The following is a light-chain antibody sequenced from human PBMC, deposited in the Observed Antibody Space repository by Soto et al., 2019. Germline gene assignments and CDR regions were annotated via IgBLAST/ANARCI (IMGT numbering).Light chain of an antibody. J-gene: IGLJ2*01. CDR1: SSNIGNNY. V-gene: IGLV1-51*01. CDR2: DNN. Sequence: QSVLTQPPSVSADPGQKVPISCSGSSSNIGNNYVSWYQQLPGTAPKLLIYDNNKRPSGIPDRFSGSKSGTSATLGITGLQTGDEADYYCGTWDSSLSAVVFGGGTKLTVL. CDR3: GTWDSSLSAVV.